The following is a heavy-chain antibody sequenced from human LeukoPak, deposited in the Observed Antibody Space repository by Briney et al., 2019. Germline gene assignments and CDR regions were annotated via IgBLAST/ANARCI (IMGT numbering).Heavy chain of an antibody. CDR3: AKGNWGERLDWYFDL. D-gene: IGHD1-26*01. Sequence: PGGSLRLSCAASGFTFSSYDMSWVRQAAGSGLEWVSGITGSGGSTYYADSVKGRFTISRDNSKNTLYLQMNSLRAEDTAVYYCAKGNWGERLDWYFDLWGRGTLVTVSS. V-gene: IGHV3-23*01. CDR1: GFTFSSYD. J-gene: IGHJ2*01. CDR2: ITGSGGST.